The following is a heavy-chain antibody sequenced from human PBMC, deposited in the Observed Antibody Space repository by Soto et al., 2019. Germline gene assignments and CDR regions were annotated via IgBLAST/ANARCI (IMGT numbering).Heavy chain of an antibody. CDR1: GGSFSGYY. J-gene: IGHJ6*02. CDR2: INHSGST. Sequence: PSETLSLTCAVYGGSFSGYYWSWIRQPPGKGLEWIGEINHSGSTNYNPSLKSRVTISVDTSKNQFSLKLSSVTAADTAVYYCARRRDSSSDYGMDVWGQGTTVTVPS. CDR3: ARRRDSSSDYGMDV. V-gene: IGHV4-34*01. D-gene: IGHD6-13*01.